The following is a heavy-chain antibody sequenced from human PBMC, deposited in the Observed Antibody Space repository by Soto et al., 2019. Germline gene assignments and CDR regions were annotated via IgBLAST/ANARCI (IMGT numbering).Heavy chain of an antibody. CDR2: IGTAGDT. CDR3: ARGSPWQLVLSGWFDP. J-gene: IGHJ5*02. Sequence: EVQLVESGGGLVQPGGSLRLSCAASGFTFSSYDMHWVRQATGKGLEWVSAIGTAGDTYYPGSVKGRFTISRENAKNSLYLQMNSLRAEDTAVYYCARGSPWQLVLSGWFDPWGQGTLVTVSA. D-gene: IGHD6-6*01. V-gene: IGHV3-13*01. CDR1: GFTFSSYD.